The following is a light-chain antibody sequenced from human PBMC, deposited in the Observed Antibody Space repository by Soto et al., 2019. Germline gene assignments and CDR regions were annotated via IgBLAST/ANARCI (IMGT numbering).Light chain of an antibody. CDR1: SSDVGGYNF. CDR3: CSYTSSSTHV. CDR2: DVN. Sequence: QSALTQPASVSGSPGQSITISCTGTSSDVGGYNFVSWYQQHPGKVPKLMIFDVNRRPSGVSDRFSGSKSVNTASLTISGLQDEDEGDYYCCSYTSSSTHVFGSGTKLTVL. V-gene: IGLV2-14*03. J-gene: IGLJ1*01.